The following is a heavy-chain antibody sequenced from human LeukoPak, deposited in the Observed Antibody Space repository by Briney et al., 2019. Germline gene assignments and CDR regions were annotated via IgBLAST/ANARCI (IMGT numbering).Heavy chain of an antibody. D-gene: IGHD6-19*01. Sequence: SETLSLTCFVSGGSISSYYWSWIRQPPGKGLEWIGYIYYSGSTNYNPSLKSRVTISVDTSKNQFSLRLSSVTAADTAVYYCARVIAVTGAFNAFDSWGQGTMVTVSS. J-gene: IGHJ3*02. CDR3: ARVIAVTGAFNAFDS. CDR1: GGSISSYY. CDR2: IYYSGST. V-gene: IGHV4-59*01.